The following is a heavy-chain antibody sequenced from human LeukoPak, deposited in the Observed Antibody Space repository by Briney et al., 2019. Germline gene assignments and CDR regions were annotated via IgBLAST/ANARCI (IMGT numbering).Heavy chain of an antibody. V-gene: IGHV4-59*01. D-gene: IGHD6-13*01. Sequence: PSETLSLTCTVSGGSISSYYWSWIRQPPGKGLEWIGYIYYSGSTNYNPSLKSRVTISVDTSKNQFSLKLSSVTAADTAVYYCASLYSSSWYRYYYYGMDVWGQGTTVTVSS. J-gene: IGHJ6*02. CDR2: IYYSGST. CDR3: ASLYSSSWYRYYYYGMDV. CDR1: GGSISSYY.